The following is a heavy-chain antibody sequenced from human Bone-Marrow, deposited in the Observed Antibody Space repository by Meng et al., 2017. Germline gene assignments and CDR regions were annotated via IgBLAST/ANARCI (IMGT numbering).Heavy chain of an antibody. CDR2: ISSSGSTI. D-gene: IGHD3-22*01. CDR1: GFTFSSYE. CDR3: ALSRYYYDSSGYYSFAFDI. J-gene: IGHJ3*02. Sequence: GESLKISCAASGFTFSSYEMNWVRQAPGKGLEWVSYISSSGSTIYYADSVKGRFTISRDNAKNSLYLQMDSLRAEDTAVYYCALSRYYYDSSGYYSFAFDIWGQGTMVTVSS. V-gene: IGHV3-48*03.